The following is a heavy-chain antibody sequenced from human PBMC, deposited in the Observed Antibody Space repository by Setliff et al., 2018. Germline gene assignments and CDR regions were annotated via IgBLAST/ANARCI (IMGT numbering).Heavy chain of an antibody. Sequence: NPSETLSLTCAVSGYSISSSYYWGWIRQPPGKGLEWIGSIYYSGSTYYNPSLKSRVTISVDTSKNQFSLKLSSVTAADTAVYYCARLWNLGAFDIWGQGTMVTVSS. CDR1: GYSISSSYY. CDR3: ARLWNLGAFDI. V-gene: IGHV4-38-2*01. CDR2: IYYSGST. J-gene: IGHJ3*02. D-gene: IGHD1-7*01.